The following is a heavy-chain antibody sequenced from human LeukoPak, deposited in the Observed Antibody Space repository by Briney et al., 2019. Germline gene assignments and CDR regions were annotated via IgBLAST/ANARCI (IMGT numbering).Heavy chain of an antibody. CDR3: AREPLNYDFWSGSYYFDY. Sequence: SETLSLTCTVSGGSISSGSYYWSWIRQPAGKGLEWIGRIYTSGSTNYNPSLKSRVTISVDTSKNQFSLKLSSVTAADTAVYYCAREPLNYDFWSGSYYFDYWGQGTLVTVSS. V-gene: IGHV4-61*02. CDR2: IYTSGST. D-gene: IGHD3-3*01. J-gene: IGHJ4*02. CDR1: GGSISSGSYY.